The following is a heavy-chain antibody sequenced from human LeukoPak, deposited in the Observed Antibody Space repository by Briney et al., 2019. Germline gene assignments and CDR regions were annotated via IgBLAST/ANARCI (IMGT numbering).Heavy chain of an antibody. D-gene: IGHD3-22*01. J-gene: IGHJ4*02. CDR2: IYHSGST. Sequence: PSETLSLTCAVSGYSISSGYYWGWLRPPPGKGLEWAGRIYHSGSTYYKPSLKSRVTISVDTSKNQFSLNLSSVTAADTAVYYCARQLNYDSSGYYYWGQGTLLTVSS. CDR3: ARQLNYDSSGYYY. V-gene: IGHV4-38-2*01. CDR1: GYSISSGYY.